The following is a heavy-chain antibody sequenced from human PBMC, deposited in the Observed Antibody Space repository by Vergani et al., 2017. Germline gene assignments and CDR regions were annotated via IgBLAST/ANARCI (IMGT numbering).Heavy chain of an antibody. CDR3: ARALLVAGTRYYDY. CDR1: GYTFSNYY. Sequence: QVQVVQSGAEVKKSGASVKVSCKTSGYTFSNYYMHWVRQAPGQGLEWMGIINPSGGNTNYAQKLQGRVTMTTDTSTSTAYMELRSLRSDDTAVYYCARALLVAGTRYYDYWGQGTLVTVSS. V-gene: IGHV1-46*01. CDR2: INPSGGNT. D-gene: IGHD6-19*01. J-gene: IGHJ4*02.